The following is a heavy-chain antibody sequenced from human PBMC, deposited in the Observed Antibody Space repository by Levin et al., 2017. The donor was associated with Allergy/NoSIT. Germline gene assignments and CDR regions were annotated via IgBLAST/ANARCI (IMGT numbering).Heavy chain of an antibody. Sequence: SQTLSLTCTVSGGSISTEGYFWGWIRQHPGKGLEWIGYIYHSGSAFHYNPSLKSRTTISVDTSKNQFSLKLSSVIAADSAVYYCARDKGGKYYFDYWGQGTLVTVSS. CDR3: ARDKGGKYYFDY. D-gene: IGHD1-1*01. V-gene: IGHV4-31*03. CDR2: IYHSGSA. CDR1: GGSISTEGYF. J-gene: IGHJ4*02.